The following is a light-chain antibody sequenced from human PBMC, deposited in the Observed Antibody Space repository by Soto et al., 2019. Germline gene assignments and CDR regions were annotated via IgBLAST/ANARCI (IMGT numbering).Light chain of an antibody. V-gene: IGLV2-23*02. J-gene: IGLJ1*01. CDR2: EVS. CDR1: SSDVGSYNL. Sequence: QAVVTQPASVSGSPGQSITSSCTGTSSDVGSYNLVSWYQQHPGKAPKLMIYEVSKRPSGVSNRFSGSKSGNTASLTISGLQAEDEADYYCCSYAGSSTYYVFGTGTKLTVL. CDR3: CSYAGSSTYYV.